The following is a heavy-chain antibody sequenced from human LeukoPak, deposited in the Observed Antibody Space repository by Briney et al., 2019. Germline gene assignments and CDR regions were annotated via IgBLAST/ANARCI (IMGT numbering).Heavy chain of an antibody. CDR2: ISGYNGNT. J-gene: IGHJ4*02. V-gene: IGHV1-18*01. CDR3: ARGGWTTGMDY. D-gene: IGHD1-14*01. CDR1: GYSFTSHG. Sequence: GASVKVSCKTSGYSFTSHGISWVRQAPGQGLEWMGWISGYNGNTNYAQKSQGRVTMTTDASTRTAHMEVRGLRSDDTAVYYCARGGWTTGMDYWGQGTLVTVSS.